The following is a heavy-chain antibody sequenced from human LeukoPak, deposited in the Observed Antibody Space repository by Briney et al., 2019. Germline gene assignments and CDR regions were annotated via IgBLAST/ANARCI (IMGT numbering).Heavy chain of an antibody. V-gene: IGHV4-59*01. D-gene: IGHD1-14*01. Sequence: KPSETLSLTCAVSGGSFSGYFWSWIRQPPGKGLECIGYIYYSDSTNYNPSLKSRVTVSVDTSKNQFSLKLSSVTAADTAVYYCARFPGGAEYRHYYYMDVWGKGTTVTVSS. CDR3: ARFPGGAEYRHYYYMDV. J-gene: IGHJ6*03. CDR1: GGSFSGYF. CDR2: IYYSDST.